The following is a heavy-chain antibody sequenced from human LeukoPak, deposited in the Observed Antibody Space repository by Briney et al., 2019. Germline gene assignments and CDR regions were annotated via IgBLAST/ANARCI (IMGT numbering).Heavy chain of an antibody. J-gene: IGHJ4*02. Sequence: GGSLRLSCAASGFTFSSYAMSWVRQAPGKGLEWVAAISAGGDSTYYADSVKGRFTISRDNAKNSLYLQMNSLRAEDTAVYYCASPSSGWGGGYWGQGTLVTVSS. V-gene: IGHV3-23*01. D-gene: IGHD6-19*01. CDR3: ASPSSGWGGGY. CDR1: GFTFSSYA. CDR2: ISAGGDST.